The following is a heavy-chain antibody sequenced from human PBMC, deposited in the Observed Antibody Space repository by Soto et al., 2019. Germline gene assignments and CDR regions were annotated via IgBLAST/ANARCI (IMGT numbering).Heavy chain of an antibody. CDR2: IKSKTDGGTT. J-gene: IGHJ3*02. CDR3: TAYDGIRIIGEASDI. D-gene: IGHD1-20*01. CDR1: TFSNVW. Sequence: TFSNVWVSWVRQAPGKGLEWVGRIKSKTDGGTTDYAAPVKGRFTISRDDSKNTLYLQMNSLKTEDTAVYYCTAYDGIRIIGEASDIWRQRTIVTVSS. V-gene: IGHV3-15*01.